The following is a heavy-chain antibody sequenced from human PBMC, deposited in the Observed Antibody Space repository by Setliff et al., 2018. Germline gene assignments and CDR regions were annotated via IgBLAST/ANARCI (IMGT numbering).Heavy chain of an antibody. CDR3: ARVVPFRYDILTGPIDY. V-gene: IGHV3-7*03. D-gene: IGHD3-9*01. Sequence: GGSLRLSCAASRFTFSNYWMSWVRQAPGKGLEWVANIKEDGSEKYYVDSVKGRFTISRDNAKNSLYLQMNSLRAEDTAVYYCARVVPFRYDILTGPIDYWGQGTLVTVSS. CDR1: RFTFSNYW. CDR2: IKEDGSEK. J-gene: IGHJ4*02.